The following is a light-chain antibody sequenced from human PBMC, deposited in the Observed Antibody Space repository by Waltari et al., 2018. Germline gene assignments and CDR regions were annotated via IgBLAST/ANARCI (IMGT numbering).Light chain of an antibody. CDR1: QSVSRD. J-gene: IGKJ1*01. V-gene: IGKV3-15*01. CDR2: GAS. Sequence: IEMTQSPATLSVSPGERATLSCRASQSVSRDLAWYQHKPGKAPRLLIYGASTRATGIPARFSGSGSGTEFILTISSLQSEDFAVYYCQQYENWPRTFGQGTKVEIK. CDR3: QQYENWPRT.